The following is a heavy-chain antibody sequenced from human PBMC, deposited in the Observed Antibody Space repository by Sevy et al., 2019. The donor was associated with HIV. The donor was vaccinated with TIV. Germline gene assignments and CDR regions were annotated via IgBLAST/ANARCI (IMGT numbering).Heavy chain of an antibody. CDR1: GFTFSSYE. Sequence: GGSLRLSCAASGFTFSSYEMNWVRQAPGKGLEWVSSITSSGSTIYYADSVKGRFTLSRDNAKHALYLQMNSLRAEDTAVYYCASFYDSSGYSYYYYGMDVWGQGTTVTVSS. D-gene: IGHD3-22*01. V-gene: IGHV3-48*03. J-gene: IGHJ6*02. CDR3: ASFYDSSGYSYYYYGMDV. CDR2: ITSSGSTI.